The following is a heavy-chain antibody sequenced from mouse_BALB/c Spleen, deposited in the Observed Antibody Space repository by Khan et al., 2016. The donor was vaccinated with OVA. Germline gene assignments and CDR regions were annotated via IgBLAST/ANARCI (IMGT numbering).Heavy chain of an antibody. CDR3: ARHSDWAWAMDY. Sequence: EVELVESGGGLVKPGGSLKVSCAASGFAFSSYDMSWVRQTPEKRLEWVAYISSGGGITSYPDTVKGRFTISRDNVNNTLYLQMSSLKSEDTAMXYCARHSDWAWAMDYWGQGTSVTVSS. V-gene: IGHV5-12-1*01. D-gene: IGHD4-1*01. CDR2: ISSGGGIT. J-gene: IGHJ4*01. CDR1: GFAFSSYD.